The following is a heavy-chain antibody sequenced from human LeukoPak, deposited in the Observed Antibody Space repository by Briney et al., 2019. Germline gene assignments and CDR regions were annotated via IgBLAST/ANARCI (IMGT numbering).Heavy chain of an antibody. D-gene: IGHD3-3*01. J-gene: IGHJ4*02. CDR2: IYWDDDK. V-gene: IGHV2-5*02. CDR3: ARTAGFWSGYPTFDY. Sequence: SGPTLVKPTQTLTLTCTFSGFSLSTSGVGVGWIRQPPGKALEWLALIYWDDDKRYTPSLKSRLTITKDTSKNQVVLTMTNMDPVDTATYYCARTAGFWSGYPTFDYWGQGTLVTVSS. CDR1: GFSLSTSGVG.